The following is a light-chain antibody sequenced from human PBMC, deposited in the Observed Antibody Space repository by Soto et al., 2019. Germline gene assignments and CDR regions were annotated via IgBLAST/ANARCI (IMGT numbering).Light chain of an antibody. CDR2: STD. J-gene: IGLJ2*01. CDR3: LLYYGGAVI. CDR1: TGAVTSGHY. V-gene: IGLV7-43*01. Sequence: QAVVTQEPSLTVSPGGTVTLTCASSTGAVTSGHYTNWLQQKPGQAPRALIYSTDTKHPWTPARFSGSLLGGKAALTLSGAQPEEEAYSYCLLYYGGAVIFGGGTKLTVL.